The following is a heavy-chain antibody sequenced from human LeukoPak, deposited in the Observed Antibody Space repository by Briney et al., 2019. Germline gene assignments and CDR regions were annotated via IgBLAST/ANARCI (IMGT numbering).Heavy chain of an antibody. J-gene: IGHJ3*02. CDR2: IIPIFGTA. CDR3: ARDLGAYCSSTSCTGDDAFDI. V-gene: IGHV1-69*01. D-gene: IGHD2-2*01. CDR1: GGTFSSYA. Sequence: SVKVSCKASGGTFSSYAISWVRQAPGQGLEWMGGIIPIFGTANYAQKFQGRVTITADESTSTAYMELSSLRSEDTAVYYCARDLGAYCSSTSCTGDDAFDIWGQGTMVTVSS.